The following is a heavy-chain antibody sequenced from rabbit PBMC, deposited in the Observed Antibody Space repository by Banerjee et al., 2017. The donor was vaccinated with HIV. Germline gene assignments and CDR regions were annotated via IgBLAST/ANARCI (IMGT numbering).Heavy chain of an antibody. CDR2: IDLVFGRT. D-gene: IGHD1-1*01. CDR1: GFDSSSYG. Sequence: QEQLVESGGGLVQPGGSLKLSCKASGFDSSSYGVSWVRQAPGKGLEWIGYIDLVFGRTYYANWVNGRFTISSHNAQNTLYVQLNSLTVADTATYFCVRGASSSGYYSLWGQGTLVTVS. J-gene: IGHJ6*01. CDR3: VRGASSSGYYSL. V-gene: IGHV1S47*01.